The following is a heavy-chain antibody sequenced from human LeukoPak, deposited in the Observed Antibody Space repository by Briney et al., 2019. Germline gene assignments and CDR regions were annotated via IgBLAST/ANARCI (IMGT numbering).Heavy chain of an antibody. J-gene: IGHJ4*02. CDR3: ATQGPYSSSWYFDY. CDR1: GFTFSSYA. Sequence: GGSLRLSCVASGFTFSSYAMHWVRQAPGKGLEWVAFIRFDGSNKYYADSVKGRFTISRDNSKNTLYLQMNSLRAEDTAVFYCATQGPYSSSWYFDYWGQGTLVTVSS. V-gene: IGHV3-30*02. D-gene: IGHD6-13*01. CDR2: IRFDGSNK.